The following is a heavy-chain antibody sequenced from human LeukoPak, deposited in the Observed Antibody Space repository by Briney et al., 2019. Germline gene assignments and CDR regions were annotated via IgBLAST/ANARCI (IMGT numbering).Heavy chain of an antibody. CDR1: GGSISSSSYY. J-gene: IGHJ3*02. Sequence: PSETLSLTCTVSGGSISSSSYYWGWIRQPPGKGLEWIGSIYYSGSTYYNPSLKSRVTISVDTSKNQFSLKLSSVTAADTAAYYCARLGQIQWLSKYSAFDIWGQGTMVTVSS. CDR2: IYYSGST. V-gene: IGHV4-39*01. D-gene: IGHD6-19*01. CDR3: ARLGQIQWLSKYSAFDI.